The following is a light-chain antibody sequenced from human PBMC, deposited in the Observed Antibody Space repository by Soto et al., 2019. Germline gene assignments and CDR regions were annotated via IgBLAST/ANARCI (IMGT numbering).Light chain of an antibody. V-gene: IGLV2-14*01. J-gene: IGLJ2*01. Sequence: QSALTQPASVSGSLGQSITISCTGTSSDVGGYNRVSWSQQHPGKAPKLMIYEVSNRPSGVSNRFSGSKSGNTASLTISGLQPEDEADYYCSSYVGSNFHVLFGGGTKVTVL. CDR1: SSDVGGYNR. CDR2: EVS. CDR3: SSYVGSNFHVL.